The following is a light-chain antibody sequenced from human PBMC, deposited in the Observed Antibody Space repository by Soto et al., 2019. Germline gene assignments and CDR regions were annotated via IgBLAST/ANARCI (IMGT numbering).Light chain of an antibody. Sequence: QSALTQPASVSGSPGQSITISCTGTSSDFGDFNYVFWYQQHPGKAPKLLIYDVSNRPSGVSNRFSGSKSGDTASLTISGLQAEDEADYYCPSYTTSITYVFGTGTKLTVL. CDR1: SSDFGDFNY. J-gene: IGLJ1*01. V-gene: IGLV2-14*03. CDR3: PSYTTSITYV. CDR2: DVS.